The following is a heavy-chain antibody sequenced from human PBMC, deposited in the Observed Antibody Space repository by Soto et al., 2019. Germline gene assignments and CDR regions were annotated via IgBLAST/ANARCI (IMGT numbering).Heavy chain of an antibody. V-gene: IGHV1-2*04. CDR3: ARDQAGTKLDY. D-gene: IGHD1-7*01. CDR1: GYTFTGYY. Sequence: ASVKVSCKASGYTFTGYYMHWVRQAPGQGLEWMGWINPNSGGTNYAPKFQGWVTMTRDTSISTAYMELSSLRSEDTAVYYCARDQAGTKLDYWGQGTLVTVSS. CDR2: INPNSGGT. J-gene: IGHJ4*02.